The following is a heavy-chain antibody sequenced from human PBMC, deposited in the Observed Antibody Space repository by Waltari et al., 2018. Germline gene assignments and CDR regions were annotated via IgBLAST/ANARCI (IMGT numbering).Heavy chain of an antibody. CDR1: GGTFSSYA. J-gene: IGHJ5*02. CDR3: ARDEVYAGPEEQLGPP. CDR2: IIPIFGTA. Sequence: QVQLVQSGAEVKKPGSSVKVSCKASGGTFSSYATSWVRQAPGQGLEWMGRIIPIFGTANYAQKFQGRVTITADKSTSTAYMELSSLRSEDTAVYYCARDEVYAGPEEQLGPPWGQGTLVTVSS. D-gene: IGHD6-6*01. V-gene: IGHV1-69*13.